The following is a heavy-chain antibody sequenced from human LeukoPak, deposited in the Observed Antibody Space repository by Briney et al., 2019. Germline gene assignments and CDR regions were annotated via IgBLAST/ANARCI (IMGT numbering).Heavy chain of an antibody. CDR1: GGSVDNYY. CDR2: IYASGST. Sequence: KSSETLSLTCLVSGGSVDNYYWSWIRQPAGKGLEWIGRIYASGSTKYNPSVGSRVSMSVDTSKSQLSLQLRSVTAADTAVYYCARGVIVVAGTHYFDYWGQGILVTVSS. V-gene: IGHV4-4*07. CDR3: ARGVIVVAGTHYFDY. D-gene: IGHD2-21*01. J-gene: IGHJ4*02.